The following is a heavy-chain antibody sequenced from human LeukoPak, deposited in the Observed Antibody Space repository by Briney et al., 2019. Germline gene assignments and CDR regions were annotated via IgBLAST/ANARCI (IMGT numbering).Heavy chain of an antibody. V-gene: IGHV3-30*04. D-gene: IGHD3-22*01. CDR1: GFTFSSYA. CDR2: ISYDGSNK. CDR3: AREIYYDSSVHFDY. J-gene: IGHJ4*02. Sequence: GGSLRLSCAASGFTFSSYAMHWVRQAPGKGLEGVAVISYDGSNKYYADSVKGRFTISRDNSKNTLYLQMNSLRAEDTAVYYCAREIYYDSSVHFDYWGQGTLVTVSS.